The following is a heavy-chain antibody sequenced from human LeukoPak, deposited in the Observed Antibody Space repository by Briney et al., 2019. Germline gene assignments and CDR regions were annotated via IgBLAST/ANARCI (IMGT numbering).Heavy chain of an antibody. Sequence: KPSETLSLTCTVSGGSISSSSYYWGWIRQPPGKGLEWIGEINHSGSTNYNPSLKSRVTISVDTSKNQFSLKLSSVTAADTAVYYCARRRSLRGSSGYIKYNWFDPWGQGTLVTVSS. V-gene: IGHV4-39*07. CDR2: INHSGST. CDR1: GGSISSSSYY. J-gene: IGHJ5*02. CDR3: ARRRSLRGSSGYIKYNWFDP. D-gene: IGHD3-22*01.